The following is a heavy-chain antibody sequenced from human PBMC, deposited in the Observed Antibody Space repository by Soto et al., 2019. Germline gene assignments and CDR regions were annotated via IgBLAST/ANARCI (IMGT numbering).Heavy chain of an antibody. D-gene: IGHD6-13*01. CDR3: ARSPRSSPYFDY. CDR1: GYTFSNFW. J-gene: IGHJ4*02. Sequence: LKISCQCSGYTFSNFWIAWVRQLPGKGLEYMGIIYPGDSETRYSPSFHGKVTISADRSIGTAYLQWSSLEASDSAFYFCARSPRSSPYFDYWGQGALVTVSS. V-gene: IGHV5-51*01. CDR2: IYPGDSET.